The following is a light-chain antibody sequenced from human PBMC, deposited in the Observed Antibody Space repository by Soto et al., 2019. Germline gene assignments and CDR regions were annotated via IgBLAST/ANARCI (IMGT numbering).Light chain of an antibody. CDR1: TGAVTSGHY. Sequence: QAVVTQEPSLPVSPGGTVTLTCGSSTGAVTSGHYPHWFQQKPGQAPRTLIYDTSNKHSWTPARFSGSLLGGKAALTLSGAQPEDEADYYCLVIFTGVGEVFGTGTKVTVL. CDR2: DTS. J-gene: IGLJ1*01. V-gene: IGLV7-46*01. CDR3: LVIFTGVGEV.